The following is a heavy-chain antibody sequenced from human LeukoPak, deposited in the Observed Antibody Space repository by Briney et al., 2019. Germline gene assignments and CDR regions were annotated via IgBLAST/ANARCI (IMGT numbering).Heavy chain of an antibody. J-gene: IGHJ3*02. CDR3: ARVVQGFDDFEI. CDR1: GFTFSNYA. CDR2: INHSGST. Sequence: PGGSLRLSCAASGFTFSNYAMNWIRQPPGKGLEWIGEINHSGSTNYNPSLKNRVTISVDTSKNQFSLKLSSVTAADTAVYYCARVVQGFDDFEIWGQGTMVTVSS. V-gene: IGHV4-34*01. D-gene: IGHD2-2*01.